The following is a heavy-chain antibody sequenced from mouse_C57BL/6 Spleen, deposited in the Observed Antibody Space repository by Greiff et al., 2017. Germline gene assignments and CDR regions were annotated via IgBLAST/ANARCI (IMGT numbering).Heavy chain of an antibody. J-gene: IGHJ2*01. Sequence: QVQLKQPGAELVKPGASVKVSCKASGYTFTSYWMHWVKQRPGQGLEWIGRIHPSDSDTNYNQKFKGKATLTVDKSSSTAYMQLSSLTSEDSAVYSCAIGGYYYGSRAVFDYWGQGTTLTVSS. D-gene: IGHD1-1*01. V-gene: IGHV1-74*01. CDR2: IHPSDSDT. CDR3: AIGGYYYGSRAVFDY. CDR1: GYTFTSYW.